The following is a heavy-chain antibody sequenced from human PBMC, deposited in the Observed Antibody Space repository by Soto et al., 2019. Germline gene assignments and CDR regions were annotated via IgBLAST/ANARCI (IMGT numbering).Heavy chain of an antibody. Sequence: GSLRLSCAASGFTFSSYAMHWVRQAPGKGLEWVAVISYDGSNKYYADSVKGRFTISRDNSKNTLYLQMNSLRAEDTAVYYCARVELGSSWYTAGYYYYGMDVWGQGATVTVSS. D-gene: IGHD6-13*01. CDR3: ARVELGSSWYTAGYYYYGMDV. CDR2: ISYDGSNK. CDR1: GFTFSSYA. V-gene: IGHV3-30-3*01. J-gene: IGHJ6*02.